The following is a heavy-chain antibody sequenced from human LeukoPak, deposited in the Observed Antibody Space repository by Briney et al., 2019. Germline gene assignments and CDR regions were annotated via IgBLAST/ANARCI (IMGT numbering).Heavy chain of an antibody. J-gene: IGHJ5*02. Sequence: GGSLRLSCAASGFTFSSYSMNWVRQAPGKGLEWVSYISSSSSTIYYADSVKSRFTISRDNAKNSLYLQMNSLRAEDTAVYYCARERWFGESENWFDPWVQGTLVTVSS. V-gene: IGHV3-48*01. CDR2: ISSSSSTI. CDR3: ARERWFGESENWFDP. CDR1: GFTFSSYS. D-gene: IGHD3-10*01.